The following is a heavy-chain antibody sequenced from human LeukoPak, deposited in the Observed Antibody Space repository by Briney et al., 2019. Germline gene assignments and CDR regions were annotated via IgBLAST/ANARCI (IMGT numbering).Heavy chain of an antibody. J-gene: IGHJ4*02. CDR2: INPNSGGT. V-gene: IGHV1-2*02. D-gene: IGHD6-19*01. CDR3: TTLGGYNSGWYFDY. CDR1: GYTFTGYY. Sequence: GASVKVSCKASGYTFTGYYMHWVRQAPGQGLEWMGWINPNSGGTNYAQKFQGRVTMTRDTSISTAYMELSRLRSDDTAVYYCTTLGGYNSGWYFDYWGQGTLVTVSS.